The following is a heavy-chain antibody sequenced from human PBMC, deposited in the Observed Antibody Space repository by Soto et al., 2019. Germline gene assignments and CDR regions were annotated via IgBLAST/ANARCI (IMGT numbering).Heavy chain of an antibody. D-gene: IGHD2-15*01. CDR3: ASRYCSGGSCYRMIAY. CDR2: NDYIGST. J-gene: IGHJ4*02. CDR1: GGSISSGDSY. V-gene: IGHV4-31*03. Sequence: QVQLQESGPGLVKPSQTLSITCTVSGGSISSGDSYWSWIRQHPGKALEWIGYNDYIGSTYYNPSIKSRVTRSVDTSKSQCSMKLSSVSAADTAVYYCASRYCSGGSCYRMIAYWGQGTMVTVSS.